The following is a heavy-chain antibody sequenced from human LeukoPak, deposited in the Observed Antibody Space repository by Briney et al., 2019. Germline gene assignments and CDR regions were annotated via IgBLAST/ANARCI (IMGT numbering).Heavy chain of an antibody. CDR2: IYYSGST. D-gene: IGHD1-26*01. CDR3: AREEWELLRPFDY. J-gene: IGHJ4*02. Sequence: PSETLSLTCTVSGGSISSYYWSWIRQPPGKGLEWIGYIYYSGSTNYNPSLKSRVTISVDTSKNQFSLKLSSVTAADTAVYYCAREEWELLRPFDYWGQGTLVTVSS. V-gene: IGHV4-59*12. CDR1: GGSISSYY.